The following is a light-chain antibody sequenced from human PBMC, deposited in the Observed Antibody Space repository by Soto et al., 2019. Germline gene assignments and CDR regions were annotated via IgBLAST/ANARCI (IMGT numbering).Light chain of an antibody. CDR3: QQYESSPTT. Sequence: EIVLTQSPGTLSLSPGERATLSCRASQSVSSTYLAWYQQKPSQAPRLLIYGASSRATGIPDRFSGSGSGTDFTLTISRLEPEDFAVYYCQQYESSPTTFGGGTKVEIK. CDR2: GAS. J-gene: IGKJ4*01. V-gene: IGKV3-20*01. CDR1: QSVSSTY.